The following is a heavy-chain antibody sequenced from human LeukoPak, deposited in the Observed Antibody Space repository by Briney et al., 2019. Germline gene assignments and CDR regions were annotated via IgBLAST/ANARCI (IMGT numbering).Heavy chain of an antibody. Sequence: HPGGSLRLSCAASGFTFSSYAMSWVRQAPGKGLEWVSAISGSGGSTYYADSVKGRFTISRDNSKNTLYLQMSSLRLEDTAVYYCAKVGSGYGLFDYRGQGTLVTVSS. CDR2: ISGSGGST. CDR1: GFTFSSYA. V-gene: IGHV3-23*01. D-gene: IGHD5-12*01. CDR3: AKVGSGYGLFDY. J-gene: IGHJ4*02.